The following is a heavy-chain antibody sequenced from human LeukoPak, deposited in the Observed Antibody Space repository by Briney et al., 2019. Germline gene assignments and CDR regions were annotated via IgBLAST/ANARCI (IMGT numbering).Heavy chain of an antibody. CDR1: GGPINNYH. V-gene: IGHV4-59*08. CDR2: IYHRGST. Sequence: SETLSLTCTVSGGPINNYHWRGLRQPPGEGLEGSGYIYHRGSTNYNPSLQSRVTMSVDTSKNQFSLKLSSVTAGDTAVYYCARVRDGSGSYRRPIDYWGQGTLVTVSS. CDR3: ARVRDGSGSYRRPIDY. D-gene: IGHD3-10*01. J-gene: IGHJ4*02.